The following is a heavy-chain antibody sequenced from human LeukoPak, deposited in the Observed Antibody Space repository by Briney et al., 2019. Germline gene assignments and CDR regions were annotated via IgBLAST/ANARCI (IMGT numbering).Heavy chain of an antibody. CDR1: GYTFTSYY. V-gene: IGHV1-46*01. J-gene: IGHJ6*02. CDR2: INPSSGST. Sequence: ASVKVSCKASGYTFTSYYMHWVRQAPGQGLEWMGIINPSSGSTSYAQKFQGRVTMTRDTSTSTVYMELSSLRSEDTAVYYCARDGGTIFGVVIHPTSYYYGMDVWGQGTTVTVSS. CDR3: ARDGGTIFGVVIHPTSYYYGMDV. D-gene: IGHD3-3*01.